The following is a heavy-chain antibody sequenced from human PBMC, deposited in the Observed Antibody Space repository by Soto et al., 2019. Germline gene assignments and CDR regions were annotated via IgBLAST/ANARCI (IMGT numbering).Heavy chain of an antibody. CDR1: GFTFSSYG. D-gene: IGHD5-18*01. CDR3: AKERYSYRYDFDY. CDR2: ISYDGSNK. Sequence: PGGSLRLSCAASGFTFSSYGMHWVRQAPGKGLEWVAVISYDGSNKYYADSVKGRFTISRDNSKNTLYLQMNSLRAEDTAVYYCAKERYSYRYDFDYCGQGTLVT. V-gene: IGHV3-30*18. J-gene: IGHJ4*02.